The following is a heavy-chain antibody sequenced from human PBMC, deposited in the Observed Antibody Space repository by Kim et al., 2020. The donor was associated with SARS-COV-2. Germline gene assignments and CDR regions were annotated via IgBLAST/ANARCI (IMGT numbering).Heavy chain of an antibody. J-gene: IGHJ6*02. CDR2: ISYDGSNK. Sequence: GGSLRLSCAASGFTFSSYGMHWVRQAPGKGLEWVAVISYDGSNKYYADSVKGRFTISRDNSKNTLYLQMNSLRAEDTAVYYCARDAHDIVVVPAAFLGAPADYGMDVWGQGTTVTVSS. CDR3: ARDAHDIVVVPAAFLGAPADYGMDV. V-gene: IGHV3-33*05. CDR1: GFTFSSYG. D-gene: IGHD2-2*01.